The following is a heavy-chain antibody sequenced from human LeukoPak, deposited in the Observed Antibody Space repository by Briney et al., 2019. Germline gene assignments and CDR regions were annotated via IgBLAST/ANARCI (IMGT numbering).Heavy chain of an antibody. J-gene: IGHJ6*04. D-gene: IGHD6-19*01. CDR2: ISGSGDIT. Sequence: GGSLRLSCAASGFTFDTHAMTWVRQAPGKGLEYVSLISGSGDITYYAHSLKDRFTISRDNSKTTLYLQMHSLRAEDTAMYYCATIPGIAVAGVMDVWGKGTTVTVSS. CDR3: ATIPGIAVAGVMDV. V-gene: IGHV3-23*01. CDR1: GFTFDTHA.